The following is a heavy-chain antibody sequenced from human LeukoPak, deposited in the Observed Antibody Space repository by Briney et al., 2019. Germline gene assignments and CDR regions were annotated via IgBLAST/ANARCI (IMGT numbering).Heavy chain of an antibody. CDR3: ARYSPLNDYLWGSSRYKGNAFEI. J-gene: IGHJ3*02. D-gene: IGHD3-16*02. CDR2: ISHSGST. CDR1: GYSISSRYY. Sequence: SETLSLTCTVSGYSISSRYYWGWIRQPPGKGLEWIGTISHSGSTYYNPSLKSRVTISVDTSKNQFSLKLSSVTAADTAVYYCARYSPLNDYLWGSSRYKGNAFEIWGQGTMVTVSS. V-gene: IGHV4-38-2*02.